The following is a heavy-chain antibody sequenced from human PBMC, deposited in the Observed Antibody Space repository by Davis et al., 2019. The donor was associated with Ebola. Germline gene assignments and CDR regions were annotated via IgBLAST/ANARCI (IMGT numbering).Heavy chain of an antibody. J-gene: IGHJ5*02. CDR1: GYTFSVYD. CDR3: ARGLMDSAAFRAGWFDP. V-gene: IGHV1-8*01. CDR2: MNPHTGYT. D-gene: IGHD2/OR15-2a*01. Sequence: AALVKVSCKASGYTFSVYDFNWVRQAAGQGLEWIGWMNPHTGYTGYAQKFQGRVTMTRNSSINTAYMELRGLRSDDTAVYYCARGLMDSAAFRAGWFDPWGQGTAVTVS.